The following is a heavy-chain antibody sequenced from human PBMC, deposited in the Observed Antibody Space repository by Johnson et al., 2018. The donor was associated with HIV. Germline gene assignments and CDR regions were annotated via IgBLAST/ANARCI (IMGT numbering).Heavy chain of an antibody. J-gene: IGHJ3*02. V-gene: IGHV3-66*01. D-gene: IGHD1-26*01. CDR1: GFSFSDHY. Sequence: VLLVESGGGLVQPGGSLRLSCAASGFSFSDHYLDWVRQAPGKGPEWVSVIYSGGTTYYADSVKGRFTISRDNSRNTLYLQMNSLRAEDTAVFYCARDLVVGDHSTPLTHAFDIWGQGTMVTVSS. CDR3: ARDLVVGDHSTPLTHAFDI. CDR2: IYSGGTT.